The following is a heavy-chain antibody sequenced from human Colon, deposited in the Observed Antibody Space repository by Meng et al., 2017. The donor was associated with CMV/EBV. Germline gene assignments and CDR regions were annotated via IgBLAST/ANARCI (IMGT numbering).Heavy chain of an antibody. J-gene: IGHJ4*02. D-gene: IGHD2-15*01. CDR2: ISSRSDYI. Sequence: SYNMNWVRQAPGKGMEWVSSISSRSDYIYYADSVKGRFTVSRDNAKNSLYLQMNSLRADDTAVYYCVRRTCSGGSCYPQTLIPGGHWGQGTLVTVSS. CDR1: SYN. CDR3: VRRTCSGGSCYPQTLIPGGH. V-gene: IGHV3-21*06.